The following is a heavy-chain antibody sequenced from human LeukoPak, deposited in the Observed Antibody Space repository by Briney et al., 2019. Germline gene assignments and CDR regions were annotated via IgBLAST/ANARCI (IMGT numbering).Heavy chain of an antibody. D-gene: IGHD2-2*01. Sequence: PGESLKISCKGSGYSFTSYWIGWVRQMPGKGLEWMGITSSGDSDTKYSPPFQGQVTISADKSISTAYLQWSSLKASDTAMYYCASSTLVYQLLSTFDVWGQGTIVSVSS. V-gene: IGHV5-51*01. J-gene: IGHJ3*01. CDR3: ASSTLVYQLLSTFDV. CDR1: GYSFTSYW. CDR2: TSSGDSDT.